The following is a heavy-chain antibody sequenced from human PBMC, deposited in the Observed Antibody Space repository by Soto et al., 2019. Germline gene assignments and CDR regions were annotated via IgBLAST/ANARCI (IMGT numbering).Heavy chain of an antibody. CDR2: ISFDGSTR. Sequence: QLQLVESGGGVVQPGGSLRLSCAASEITFSTYAMHWVSQAPGKVLEWVAVISFDGSTRFYTDSVQGRFTLSRDNSKNTLYLQMDSLRPEDTAVYYCVRESYSSGIYNWLDPWGQGTMVTVSS. D-gene: IGHD6-19*01. J-gene: IGHJ5*02. CDR1: EITFSTYA. V-gene: IGHV3-30-3*01. CDR3: VRESYSSGIYNWLDP.